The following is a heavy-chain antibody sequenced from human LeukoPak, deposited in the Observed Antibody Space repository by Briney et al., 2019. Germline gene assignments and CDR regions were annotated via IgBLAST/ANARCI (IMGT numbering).Heavy chain of an antibody. D-gene: IGHD3-9*01. CDR2: INHSGST. V-gene: IGHV4-34*01. Sequence: SEILSLTCAVYGGSFSGYYWSWIRQPPGKGLEWIGEINHSGSTNYNPSLKSRVTISVDTSKNQFSLKLSSVTAADTAVYYCARGLLRYFDWLFLTGMDVWGQGTTVTVSS. CDR3: ARGLLRYFDWLFLTGMDV. CDR1: GGSFSGYY. J-gene: IGHJ6*02.